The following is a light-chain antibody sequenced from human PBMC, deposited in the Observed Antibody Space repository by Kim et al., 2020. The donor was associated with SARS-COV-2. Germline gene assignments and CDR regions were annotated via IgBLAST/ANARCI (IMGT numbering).Light chain of an antibody. CDR1: QGISSY. V-gene: IGKV1-8*01. CDR2: AAS. Sequence: ASTGDRVTITCRASQGISSYLAWYQHKPGKAPQLLIYAASTLQSGVPSRFSGSGSGTDFTLTISSLQSEDFATYYCQQYYSYPFTFGPGTKVDIK. J-gene: IGKJ3*01. CDR3: QQYYSYPFT.